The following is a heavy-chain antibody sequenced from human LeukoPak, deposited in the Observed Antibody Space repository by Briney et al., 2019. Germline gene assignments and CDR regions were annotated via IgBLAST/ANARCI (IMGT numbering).Heavy chain of an antibody. D-gene: IGHD3-9*01. V-gene: IGHV6-1*01. Sequence: SQTLSLTCAISGDSVSSNSAAWNWIRQSPSRGLEWLGRTYYRSKWYNDYAVSVKSRITINPDTSKNHFSLQLNSVTPEDTAVYYCAKGTYYDILTDWFDPWGQGTLVTVSS. CDR3: AKGTYYDILTDWFDP. CDR1: GDSVSSNSAA. J-gene: IGHJ5*02. CDR2: TYYRSKWYN.